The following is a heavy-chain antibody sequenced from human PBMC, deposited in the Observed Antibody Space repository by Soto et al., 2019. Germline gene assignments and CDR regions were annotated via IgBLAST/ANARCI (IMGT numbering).Heavy chain of an antibody. CDR1: GFTVSSNY. Sequence: GGSLRLSCAASGFTVSSNYMSWVRQAPGKGLEWVSVIYSGGSTYYADSVKGRFTISRDNSKNTLYLQMNSLRAEDTAVYYCASRGPGSSWYGGYYYYYGMDVWGQGXTVTVYS. CDR3: ASRGPGSSWYGGYYYYYGMDV. V-gene: IGHV3-53*01. J-gene: IGHJ6*02. D-gene: IGHD6-13*01. CDR2: IYSGGST.